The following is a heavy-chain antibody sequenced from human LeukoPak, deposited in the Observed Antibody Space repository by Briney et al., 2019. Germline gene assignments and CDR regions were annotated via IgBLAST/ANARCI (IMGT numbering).Heavy chain of an antibody. J-gene: IGHJ5*02. CDR3: AKMGWTAYDYTNH. V-gene: IGHV3-23*01. Sequence: PGGSLRLSCAASGITFSRYAMSWVRQAPGKGLEWVSVISDSGADTYYTDSVKGRFTISRDSSKNTLYLQMNSLRAEDTAVYYCAKMGWTAYDYTNHWGQGTLVTVSS. CDR2: ISDSGADT. D-gene: IGHD5-12*01. CDR1: GITFSRYA.